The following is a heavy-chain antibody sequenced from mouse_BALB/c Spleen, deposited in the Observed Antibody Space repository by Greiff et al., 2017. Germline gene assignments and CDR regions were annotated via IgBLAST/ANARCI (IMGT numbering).Heavy chain of an antibody. V-gene: IGHV5-6-5*01. CDR2: ISSGGST. D-gene: IGHD1-1*01. J-gene: IGHJ2*01. Sequence: EVKLVESGGGLVKPGGSLKLSCAASGFTFSSYAMSWVRQTPEKRLEWVASISSGGSTYYPDSVKGRFTISRDNARNILYLQMSSLRSEDTAMYYCARVSEGILLLYYFDYWGQGTTLTVSS. CDR3: ARVSEGILLLYYFDY. CDR1: GFTFSSYA.